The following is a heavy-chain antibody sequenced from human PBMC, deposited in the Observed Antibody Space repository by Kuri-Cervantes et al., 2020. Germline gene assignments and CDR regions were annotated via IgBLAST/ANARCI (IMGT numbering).Heavy chain of an antibody. CDR1: GGSFSGYY. V-gene: IGHV4-34*01. J-gene: IGHJ3*02. CDR3: ARDGGSSWYVDAFDI. Sequence: SETLSLTCAVYGGSFSGYYWSWIRHFPEKGLEWIGEIYHSGSTNYNPSLKSRVTISVDKSKNQFSLKLSSVTAADTAVYYCARDGGSSWYVDAFDIWGQGTMVTVSS. CDR2: IYHSGST. D-gene: IGHD6-13*01.